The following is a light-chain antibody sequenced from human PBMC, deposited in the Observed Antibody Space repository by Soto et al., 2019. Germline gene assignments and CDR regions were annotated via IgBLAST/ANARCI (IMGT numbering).Light chain of an antibody. Sequence: QSLLTQPASVSASPGQSITVSCTGTSSDLGGYNYVSWYQHHPGKAPKLMIYEVSNRPSGVSNRFSGSKSGNTASLTISGLQAEDEADYYCSSYTSSDTLVFGTGTKVTVL. CDR2: EVS. CDR1: SSDLGGYNY. V-gene: IGLV2-14*01. CDR3: SSYTSSDTLV. J-gene: IGLJ1*01.